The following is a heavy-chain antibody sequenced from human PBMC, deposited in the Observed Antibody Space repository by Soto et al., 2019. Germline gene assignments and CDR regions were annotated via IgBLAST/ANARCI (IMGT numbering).Heavy chain of an antibody. CDR1: GYTFTSYG. Sequence: GASVKVSCKASGYTFTSYGISWVRQAPGQGLEWMGWISAYNGNTNYAQKFQGRVTITADESTSTAYMELSSLRSEDTAVYYCARDEPPGLYCGGDCYSVWGQGTLVTVSS. CDR3: ARDEPPGLYCGGDCYSV. D-gene: IGHD2-21*02. J-gene: IGHJ4*02. V-gene: IGHV1-18*01. CDR2: ISAYNGNT.